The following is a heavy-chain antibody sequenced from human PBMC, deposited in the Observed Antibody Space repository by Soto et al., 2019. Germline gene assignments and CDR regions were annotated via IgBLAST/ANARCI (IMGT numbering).Heavy chain of an antibody. D-gene: IGHD3-16*01. CDR2: INPYNANT. CDR3: ARDRVAGIWGDAFDI. Sequence: QVQLVQSGTEVKKPGASVKVSCKTSGYTFTNHGITWVRQAPGQGLEWMGWINPYNANTNYAQKLQGRVNMTTDTSTTTAYMDLRSLTSDDTAVYYCARDRVAGIWGDAFDIWGQGTVVTVSS. V-gene: IGHV1-18*04. CDR1: GYTFTNHG. J-gene: IGHJ3*02.